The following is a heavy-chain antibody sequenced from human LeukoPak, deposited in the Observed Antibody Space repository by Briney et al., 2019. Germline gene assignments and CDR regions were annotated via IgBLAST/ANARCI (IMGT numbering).Heavy chain of an antibody. J-gene: IGHJ2*01. V-gene: IGHV4-39*01. CDR1: GGSISSSSYY. CDR3: ARGVSMIVVVIHDWYFDL. D-gene: IGHD3-22*01. Sequence: SETLSLTCTVSGGSISSSSYYWGWIRQPPGKGLEWIGNIYYSGRTYYNPSLKSRVTISVDTSKNQFSLKLSSVTATDTAVYYCARGVSMIVVVIHDWYFDLWGRGTLVTVSS. CDR2: IYYSGRT.